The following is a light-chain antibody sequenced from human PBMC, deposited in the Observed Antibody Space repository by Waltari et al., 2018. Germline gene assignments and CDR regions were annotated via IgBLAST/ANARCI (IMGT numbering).Light chain of an antibody. V-gene: IGLV1-40*01. CDR1: NSNIGAGYD. J-gene: IGLJ1*01. CDR2: GAS. CDR3: QSYDGSLSGWV. Sequence: QPVLTQPPSVSGAPGQRVTITCTGSNSNIGAGYDLHWYQQLPGPAPKLLLTGASHRPSGVPDRFSGSKSGTSASLAITGLQAEDEGDFYCQSYDGSLSGWVFGTGTTVTVL.